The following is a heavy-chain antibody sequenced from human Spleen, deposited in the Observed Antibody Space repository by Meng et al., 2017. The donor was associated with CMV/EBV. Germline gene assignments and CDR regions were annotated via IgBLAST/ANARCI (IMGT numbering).Heavy chain of an antibody. D-gene: IGHD6-6*01. V-gene: IGHV3-23*01. CDR1: GFTFSSYA. J-gene: IGHJ4*02. CDR3: ARESSSSAAFDY. Sequence: GESLKISCAASGFTFSSYAMSWVRQAPGKGLEWVSAISGSGGSTYYADSVKGRFTISRDNSKNTLYLQMNSLRAEDTAVYYCARESSSSAAFDYWGQGTLVTVSS. CDR2: ISGSGGST.